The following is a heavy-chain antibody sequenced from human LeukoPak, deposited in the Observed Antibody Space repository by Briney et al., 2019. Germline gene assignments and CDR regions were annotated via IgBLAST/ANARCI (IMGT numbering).Heavy chain of an antibody. CDR2: VKSDGAIT. V-gene: IGHV3-74*01. D-gene: IGHD6-19*01. Sequence: GGSLRLSCAASGFTFSNYWMHWVRQSPGKGLVWVSRVKSDGAITSYADSVKGRFTISRDNAKNTLYLQMNSLRVEDTAVYYCVRVVPVAGSDSWGQGTLVTVSS. J-gene: IGHJ4*02. CDR3: VRVVPVAGSDS. CDR1: GFTFSNYW.